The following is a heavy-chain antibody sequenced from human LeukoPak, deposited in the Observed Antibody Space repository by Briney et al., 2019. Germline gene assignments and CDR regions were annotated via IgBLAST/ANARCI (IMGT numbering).Heavy chain of an antibody. CDR2: INWNSGSI. CDR3: AKWRSHGCCGSPNAFDI. CDR1: GFTFADYG. V-gene: IGHV3-9*01. Sequence: PGGSLRLSCAASGFTFADYGMSWVRQAPGKGLEWVSGINWNSGSIGYADSVKGRFTISRDNAKNSLYLQMNSLRAEDTALYYCAKWRSHGCCGSPNAFDIWGQGTMVTVSS. D-gene: IGHD2-21*01. J-gene: IGHJ3*02.